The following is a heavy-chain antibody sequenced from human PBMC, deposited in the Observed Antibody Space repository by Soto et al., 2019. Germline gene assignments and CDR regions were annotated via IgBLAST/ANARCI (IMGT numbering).Heavy chain of an antibody. CDR3: ARKSLSNFNWFDP. D-gene: IGHD4-4*01. CDR2: INADYGNT. V-gene: IGHV1-18*04. CDR1: GYTFTNYG. Sequence: QLQLVQSGTELKKPGASVKVSCKASGYTFTNYGITWVRQAPGQGLEWMGWINADYGNTNYEQKFQGRVTMTTDTSTNTAYMELRSLRSDDTAVYXCARKSLSNFNWFDPWGQGTLVTVSS. J-gene: IGHJ5*02.